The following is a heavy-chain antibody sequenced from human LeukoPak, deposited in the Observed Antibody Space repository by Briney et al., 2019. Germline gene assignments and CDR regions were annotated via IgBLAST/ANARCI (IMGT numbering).Heavy chain of an antibody. J-gene: IGHJ2*01. CDR2: IYHSGST. V-gene: IGHV4-38-2*01. Sequence: SETLSLTCAVSGYSISSGYYWGWIRQPPGKGLEWIGSIYHSGSTYYNPSLKSRVTVSVDTSKNQFSLKLSSVTAADTAVYCCARQGSGWYFDLWGRGTLVTVSS. CDR1: GYSISSGYY. CDR3: ARQGSGWYFDL.